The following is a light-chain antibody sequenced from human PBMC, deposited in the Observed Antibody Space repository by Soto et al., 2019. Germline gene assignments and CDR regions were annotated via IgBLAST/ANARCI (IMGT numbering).Light chain of an antibody. CDR3: QQRSNWPIT. CDR2: AAS. CDR1: QSVSTY. Sequence: EIVLTQSPATLSLSPGERATLSCRASQSVSTYLAWHQQKPGQAPRLLIYAASNRATGIPARFSGSGSGTDFTLTISSLEPEDFAVYYCQQRSNWPITFGQGTLLESK. V-gene: IGKV3-11*01. J-gene: IGKJ5*01.